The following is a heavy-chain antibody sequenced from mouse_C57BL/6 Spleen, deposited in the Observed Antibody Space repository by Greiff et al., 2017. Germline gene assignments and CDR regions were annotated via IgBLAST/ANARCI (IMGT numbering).Heavy chain of an antibody. CDR1: GFSFNTYA. Sequence: EVKLVESGGGLVQPKGSLKLSCAASGFSFNTYAMNWVRQAPGKGLEWVARIRSKSNNYETYYSVSVKDRLTISRDDSESMLYLKMDNMKTEDTAMYYCVRNRSSYHYYAMDYWGKGTSVTVSA. V-gene: IGHV10-1*01. D-gene: IGHD1-1*01. CDR2: IRSKSNNYET. CDR3: VRNRSSYHYYAMDY. J-gene: IGHJ4*01.